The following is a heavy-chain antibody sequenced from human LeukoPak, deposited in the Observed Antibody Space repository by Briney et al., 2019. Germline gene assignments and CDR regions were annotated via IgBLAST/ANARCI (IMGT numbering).Heavy chain of an antibody. CDR3: AREGYYDVLTGYYSRYYFDY. J-gene: IGHJ4*02. D-gene: IGHD3-9*01. Sequence: GGSLRLSCAASGFTVSSNYMSWVRQAPGKGLEWVSVIYSGGSTYYADSVKGRFTISRDNSRNTLYLQMNSLRAEGTAVYYCAREGYYDVLTGYYSRYYFDYWGQGTLVTVSS. CDR1: GFTVSSNY. V-gene: IGHV3-66*01. CDR2: IYSGGST.